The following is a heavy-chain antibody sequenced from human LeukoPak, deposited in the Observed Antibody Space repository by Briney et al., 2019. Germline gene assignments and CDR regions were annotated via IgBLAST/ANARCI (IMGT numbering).Heavy chain of an antibody. CDR1: GGSISSGDYY. J-gene: IGHJ4*02. CDR3: ARGAGAATGESFDY. CDR2: IYYSGST. V-gene: IGHV4-30-4*01. D-gene: IGHD2-15*01. Sequence: SETLSLTCTVSGGSISSGDYYWSWIRQPPGKGLEWIGYIYYSGSTYYNPSLKSRVTISVDTSENQFSLKLSSVTAADTAVYYCARGAGAATGESFDYWGQGTLVTVSS.